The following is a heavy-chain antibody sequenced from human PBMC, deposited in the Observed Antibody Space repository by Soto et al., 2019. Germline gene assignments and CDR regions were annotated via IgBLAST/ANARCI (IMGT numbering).Heavy chain of an antibody. V-gene: IGHV4-39*01. CDR1: GGSISSSSYY. CDR2: IYYSGST. CDR3: ARLVVVPAARIRYFDY. Sequence: SETLSLTCTVSGGSISSSSYYWGWIRQPPGKGLEWIGSIYYSGSTYYNPSLKSRVTISVDTSKNQFSLKLSSVTAADTAVYYCARLVVVPAARIRYFDYWGQGTLVTVSS. J-gene: IGHJ4*02. D-gene: IGHD2-2*01.